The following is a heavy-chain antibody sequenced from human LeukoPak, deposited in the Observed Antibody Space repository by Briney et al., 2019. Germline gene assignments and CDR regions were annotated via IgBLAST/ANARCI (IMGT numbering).Heavy chain of an antibody. CDR3: AISPGSITMVRGPESIDY. CDR1: GYTFTSYY. CDR2: INPSGGST. D-gene: IGHD3-10*01. Sequence: ASVKVSCKASGYTFTSYYMHWVRQAPGQGLEWMGIINPSGGSTSYAQKFQGRVTMTRDMSTSTVYMELSSLRAEDTAVYYCAISPGSITMVRGPESIDYWGQGTLVTVSS. V-gene: IGHV1-46*01. J-gene: IGHJ4*02.